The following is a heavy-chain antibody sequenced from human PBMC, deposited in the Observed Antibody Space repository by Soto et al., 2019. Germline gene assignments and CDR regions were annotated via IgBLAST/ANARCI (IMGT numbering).Heavy chain of an antibody. J-gene: IGHJ4*02. CDR2: ISYDGSNK. D-gene: IGHD3-10*01. CDR3: ARGITMVRAPGY. V-gene: IGHV3-30*03. CDR1: GFTFSSYG. Sequence: GGSLRLSCAASGFTFSSYGMHWVRQAPGKGLEWVAVISYDGSNKYYADSVKGRFTISRDNSKNTLYLQMNSLRAEDTAVYYCARGITMVRAPGYWGQGTLVTVSS.